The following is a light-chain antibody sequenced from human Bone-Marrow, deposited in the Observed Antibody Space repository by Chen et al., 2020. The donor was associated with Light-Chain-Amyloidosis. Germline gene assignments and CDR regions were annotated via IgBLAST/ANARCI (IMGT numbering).Light chain of an antibody. CDR3: QVWDRSSDRPV. J-gene: IGLJ3*02. Sequence: SYVLTQPSSVSVAPGQTATIACGGNNIGSTSVHWYQQTSGQAPLLVVYDDSDRPSGIPARLAGSNAGNTATLTSSRVEAGDEADYYCQVWDRSSDRPVFGGGTKLTVL. CDR1: NIGSTS. V-gene: IGLV3-21*02. CDR2: DDS.